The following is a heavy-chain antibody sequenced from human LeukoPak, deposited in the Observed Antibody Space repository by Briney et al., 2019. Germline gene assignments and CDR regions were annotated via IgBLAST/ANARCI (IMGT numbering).Heavy chain of an antibody. Sequence: SETLSLTCAVYGGSFSGYYWSWIRQPPGKGLEWIGEINHSGGTNYNPSLKSRVTISVDTSKNQFSLKLSSVTAADTAVYYCARYCSRNNYYYYMDVWGKGTTVTISS. CDR1: GGSFSGYY. V-gene: IGHV4-34*01. CDR3: ARYCSRNNYYYYMDV. D-gene: IGHD4-11*01. CDR2: INHSGGT. J-gene: IGHJ6*03.